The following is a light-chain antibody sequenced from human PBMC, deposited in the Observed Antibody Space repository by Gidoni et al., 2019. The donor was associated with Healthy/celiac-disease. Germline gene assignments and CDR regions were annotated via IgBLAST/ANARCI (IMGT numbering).Light chain of an antibody. V-gene: IGLV3-9*01. CDR2: RDS. CDR1: NMGSKN. CDR3: QVWDSSTEGV. J-gene: IGLJ2*01. Sequence: SYELTQPLSVSVARGQTARITCGGNNMGSKNVHWYQQKPGQAPVLVIYRDSNRPSGIPERFSGSNSGNTATLTISRAQAGDEADYYCQVWDSSTEGVFGGGTTLTVL.